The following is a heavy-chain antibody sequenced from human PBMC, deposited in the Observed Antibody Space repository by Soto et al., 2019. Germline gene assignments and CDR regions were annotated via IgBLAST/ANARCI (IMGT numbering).Heavy chain of an antibody. V-gene: IGHV1-8*01. CDR1: GYTFTSYD. CDR2: MDPNSGNT. CDR3: ARGPEYYDILTGYPYYYYYYGMDV. J-gene: IGHJ6*02. Sequence: VASVKVSCKASGYTFTSYDINWVRQATGQRLEWMGWMDPNSGNTGYAQKFQGRVTMTRNTSISTAYMELSSLRSEDTAVYYCARGPEYYDILTGYPYYYYYYGMDVWGQGTTVTVSS. D-gene: IGHD3-9*01.